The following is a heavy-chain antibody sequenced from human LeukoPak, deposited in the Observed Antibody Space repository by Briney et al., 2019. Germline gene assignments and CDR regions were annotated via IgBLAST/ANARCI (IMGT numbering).Heavy chain of an antibody. J-gene: IGHJ4*02. CDR1: GGSISSSSYY. Sequence: NASETLSLTCTVSGGSISSSSYYRGWIRQPPGKGLEWIGSIYYSGSTYYNPSLKSRVTISVDTSKNQFSLKLSSVTAAGTAVYYCARLDSIRKYQLLYARPRWGYYFDYWGQGTLVTVSS. CDR3: ARLDSIRKYQLLYARPRWGYYFDY. CDR2: IYYSGST. V-gene: IGHV4-39*01. D-gene: IGHD2-2*02.